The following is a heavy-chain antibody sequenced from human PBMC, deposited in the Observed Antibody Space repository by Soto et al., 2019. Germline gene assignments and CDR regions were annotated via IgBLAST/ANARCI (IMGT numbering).Heavy chain of an antibody. CDR2: IYHSGST. Sequence: QVQLQESGPGLVKPSGTLSLTCAVSGGSISSSNWWSWVRQPPGKGLEWIGEIYHSGSTNYNPSLKSRVTISVDTSKNQFSLKLSSVTAADTAVYYCARAGFLEWSNWFDPWGQGTLVTVSS. CDR1: GGSISSSNW. D-gene: IGHD3-3*01. V-gene: IGHV4-4*02. J-gene: IGHJ5*02. CDR3: ARAGFLEWSNWFDP.